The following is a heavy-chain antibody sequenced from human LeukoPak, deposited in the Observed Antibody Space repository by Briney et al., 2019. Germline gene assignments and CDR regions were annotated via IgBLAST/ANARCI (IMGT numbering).Heavy chain of an antibody. CDR1: GFSFNYFW. J-gene: IGHJ4*02. V-gene: IGHV3-7*03. CDR3: TSGLHY. CDR2: IRQDGSEK. Sequence: PGGSLRLSCAASGFSFNYFWMSWVRQAPGKGLEWVANIRQDGSEKYYVDSVKGRFTISRDNAKNSLFLQMTSLRAEDTALYYCTSGLHYWGQGTLVTVSS. D-gene: IGHD2-8*02.